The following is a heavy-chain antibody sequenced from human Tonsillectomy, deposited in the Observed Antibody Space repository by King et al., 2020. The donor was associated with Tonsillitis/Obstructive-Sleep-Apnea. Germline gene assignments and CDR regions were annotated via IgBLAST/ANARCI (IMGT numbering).Heavy chain of an antibody. CDR1: GGTFNSFS. V-gene: IGHV1-69*09. Sequence: VQLVESGAEVKKPGSSVRVSCKASGGTFNSFSISWVRQAPGQGLEWMGRIIPILDIANYAQKFQGRVTINADKSTTTAYMELSRLRSEDTAVYYCATPRGGDSPAEYFRRWGQGTLVTVSS. J-gene: IGHJ1*01. D-gene: IGHD2-21*02. CDR3: ATPRGGDSPAEYFRR. CDR2: IIPILDIA.